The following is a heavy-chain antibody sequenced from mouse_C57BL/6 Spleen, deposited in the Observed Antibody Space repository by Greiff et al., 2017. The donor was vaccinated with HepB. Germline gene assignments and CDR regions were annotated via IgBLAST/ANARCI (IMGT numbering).Heavy chain of an antibody. CDR2: IYPGSGST. V-gene: IGHV1-55*01. CDR3: ARKGEYGYDRVKNAMDY. D-gene: IGHD2-2*01. Sequence: QVQLQQPGAELVKPGASVKMSCKASGYTFTSYWITWVKQRPGQGLEWIGDIYPGSGSTNYNEKFKSKATLTVDKSSSTAYMQLSSLTSEDSAVYYGARKGEYGYDRVKNAMDYWGQGTSVTVSS. J-gene: IGHJ4*01. CDR1: GYTFTSYW.